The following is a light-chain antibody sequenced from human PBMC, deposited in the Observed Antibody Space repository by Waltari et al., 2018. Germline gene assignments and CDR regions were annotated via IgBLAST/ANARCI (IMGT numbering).Light chain of an antibody. V-gene: IGLV2-14*03. CDR1: SSDVGGYNY. CDR2: DVS. Sequence: QSALTQPASVSGSPGQSITISCTGTSSDVGGYNYVSWYQQHPGEAPKLMIYDVSDRPSGVANRFYGSKSGNTASLTISGLQAEDEADYYCTSYSSSTTLVFGGGTKVAVL. CDR3: TSYSSSTTLV. J-gene: IGLJ3*02.